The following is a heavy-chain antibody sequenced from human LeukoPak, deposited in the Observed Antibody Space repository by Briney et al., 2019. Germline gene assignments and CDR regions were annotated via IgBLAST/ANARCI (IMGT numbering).Heavy chain of an antibody. V-gene: IGHV5-51*01. J-gene: IGHJ4*02. CDR2: VYPGDSDT. CDR3: ARPGSSASPDY. CDR1: GYRFTTHW. D-gene: IGHD6-19*01. Sequence: GESLKISCKGSGYRFTTHWIGWVRQMPGKGLEWMGIVYPGDSDTRYSPSFQGQVTISADKSISTAYLQWSSLKASDTAMYYCARPGSSASPDYWGQGTLVTVSS.